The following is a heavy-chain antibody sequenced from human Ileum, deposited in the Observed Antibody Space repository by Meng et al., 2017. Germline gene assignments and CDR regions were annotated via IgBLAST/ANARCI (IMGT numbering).Heavy chain of an antibody. V-gene: IGHV1-18*01. CDR3: ARKFCSSTSCYIDWFDP. J-gene: IGHJ5*02. Sequence: QVPLVPSGAEVKKPGASVKVSCKASGYTFTSYGISWVRQAPGQGLEWMGWISAYNGNTNYAQKLQGRVTMTTDTSTSTAYMELRSLRSDDTAVYYCARKFCSSTSCYIDWFDPWGQGTLVTVSS. CDR2: ISAYNGNT. CDR1: GYTFTSYG. D-gene: IGHD2-2*02.